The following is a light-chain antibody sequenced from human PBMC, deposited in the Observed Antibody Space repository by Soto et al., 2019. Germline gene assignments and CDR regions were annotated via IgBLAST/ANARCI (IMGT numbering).Light chain of an antibody. J-gene: IGKJ1*01. V-gene: IGKV3-20*01. CDR2: GAS. Sequence: EIVSTQSPGTLSLSPGERATLSCRASQTVSSSYLAWNQQKPGQAPRLLIYGASSRATGIPDRFSGSGSGTDFTLTISTLEPEDFAVYYWQQYCSSPWTFGQGTKVEIK. CDR1: QTVSSSY. CDR3: QQYCSSPWT.